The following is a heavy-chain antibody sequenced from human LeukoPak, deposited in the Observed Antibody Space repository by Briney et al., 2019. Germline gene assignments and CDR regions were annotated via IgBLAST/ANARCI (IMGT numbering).Heavy chain of an antibody. J-gene: IGHJ3*02. D-gene: IGHD3-22*01. CDR1: GGTFSSYA. V-gene: IGHV1-69*04. CDR3: ASGFYDISGPSDAFDI. Sequence: ASVTLSCKASGGTFSSYAISWVRQAPGQGLEWMGRIIPILGIANYAQKFQGRVTITADKSTSTAYMELSSLRSEDTAVYYCASGFYDISGPSDAFDIWGPVTMVTVSS. CDR2: IIPILGIA.